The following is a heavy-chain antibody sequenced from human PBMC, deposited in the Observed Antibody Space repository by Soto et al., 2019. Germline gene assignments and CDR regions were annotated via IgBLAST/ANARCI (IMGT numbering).Heavy chain of an antibody. CDR3: ARELGYCSSTSCCRPYYYYGMDV. CDR2: INHSGST. V-gene: IGHV4-34*01. J-gene: IGHJ6*02. CDR1: GGSFSGYY. D-gene: IGHD2-2*01. Sequence: PSETLSLTCAVYGGSFSGYYWSWIRQPPGKWLEWIGEINHSGSTNYNPSLKSRVTISVDTSKNQFSLKLSSVTAADTAVYYCARELGYCSSTSCCRPYYYYGMDVWGQGTTVIGSS.